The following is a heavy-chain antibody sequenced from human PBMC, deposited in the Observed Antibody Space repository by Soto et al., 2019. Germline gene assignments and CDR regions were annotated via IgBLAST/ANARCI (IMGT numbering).Heavy chain of an antibody. CDR3: SRVASVRMQLWFFVY. CDR1: GYTFTNYY. Sequence: ASVKVSCKTSGYTFTNYYIHWVRQAPGQGLEWMGIINPGAGGTSYAQRFQGRVTMTRDTSTSTVYMDLSSLRSEDTAVYYCSRVASVRMQLWFFVYWGQGTLVTVSS. D-gene: IGHD5-18*01. V-gene: IGHV1-46*03. J-gene: IGHJ4*02. CDR2: INPGAGGT.